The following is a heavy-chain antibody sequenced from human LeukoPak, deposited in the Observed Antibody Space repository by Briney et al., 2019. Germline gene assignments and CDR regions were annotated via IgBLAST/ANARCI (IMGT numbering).Heavy chain of an antibody. J-gene: IGHJ5*02. CDR3: AKHESGSSVWFDP. CDR1: GGSIDSTNY. V-gene: IGHV4-39*01. Sequence: PSETLSLTCGVSGGSIDSTNYWSWVRQAPGKGLEWIGSIHYTGSTYYNPSLSSRVAIFGDTSTNQFSLRLNSVTAADTAVYYCAKHESGSSVWFDPWGQGTLVTVSS. D-gene: IGHD6-6*01. CDR2: IHYTGST.